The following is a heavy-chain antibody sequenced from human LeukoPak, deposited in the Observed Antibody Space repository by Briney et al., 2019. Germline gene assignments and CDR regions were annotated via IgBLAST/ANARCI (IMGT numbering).Heavy chain of an antibody. CDR3: AGNPGYSSSWYGGYYYYYGMDV. CDR2: ISSSSSYT. V-gene: IGHV3-11*06. D-gene: IGHD6-13*01. Sequence: XGSLRLSCAASGFTFSDYYMSWIRQAXGKGLEWVSYISSSSSYTNYAYSVKGRFTISRDNAKNSLYLQMNSLRAEDTAVYYCAGNPGYSSSWYGGYYYYYGMDVWGQGTTVTVSS. CDR1: GFTFSDYY. J-gene: IGHJ6*02.